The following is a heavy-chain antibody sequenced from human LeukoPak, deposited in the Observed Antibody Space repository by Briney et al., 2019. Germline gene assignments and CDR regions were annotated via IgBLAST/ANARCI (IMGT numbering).Heavy chain of an antibody. V-gene: IGHV3-23*01. CDR2: VSGSGGST. D-gene: IGHD2-15*01. CDR1: GFTFSNYA. CDR3: VRDRGYCSGGTCYALWDY. Sequence: TGGSLRLSCAASGFTFSNYAMTWVRQAPGKGLEWVSAVSGSGGSTYYSDSVKGRFTISRDYSKNTLNLQMNSLRAEDTAMYYCVRDRGYCSGGTCYALWDYWGQGTLVTVSS. J-gene: IGHJ4*02.